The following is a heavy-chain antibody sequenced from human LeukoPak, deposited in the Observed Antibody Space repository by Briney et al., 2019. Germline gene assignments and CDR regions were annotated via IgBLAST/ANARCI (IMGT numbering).Heavy chain of an antibody. CDR3: ARDPDPVGYCSSTSCYDRIDYFDY. D-gene: IGHD2-2*01. J-gene: IGHJ4*02. Sequence: GGSLRLSCAASGFTFSDYYMSWIRQAPGKGLEWVSYISSSGSTIYYADSVKGRFTISRDNAKNSLYLQTNSLRAEGTAVYYCARDPDPVGYCSSTSCYDRIDYFDYWGQGTLVTVSS. CDR1: GFTFSDYY. CDR2: ISSSGSTI. V-gene: IGHV3-11*04.